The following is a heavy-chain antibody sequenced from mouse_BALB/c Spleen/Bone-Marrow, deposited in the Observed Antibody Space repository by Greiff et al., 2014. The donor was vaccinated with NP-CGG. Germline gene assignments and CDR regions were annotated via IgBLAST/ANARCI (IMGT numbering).Heavy chain of an antibody. CDR3: ARGGGNPYYYAMDY. J-gene: IGHJ4*01. V-gene: IGHV5-6-3*01. Sequence: EVMLVESGGGLVQPGGSLKVSCAASGFTFRNYGMSWVRRTPDKRLELVASFYSNGANTFYADSVKGRFSISRDNAKNTLYLQMSSLKSEDTAMYYCARGGGNPYYYAMDYWGQGTSVTVSS. CDR2: FYSNGANT. CDR1: GFTFRNYG. D-gene: IGHD2-1*01.